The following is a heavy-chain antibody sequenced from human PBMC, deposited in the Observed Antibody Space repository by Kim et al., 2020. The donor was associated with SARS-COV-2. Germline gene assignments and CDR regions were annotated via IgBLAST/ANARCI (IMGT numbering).Heavy chain of an antibody. CDR2: ISAYNGNT. CDR1: GYTFTSYG. Sequence: ASVKVSCKASGYTFTSYGISWVRQAPGQGLEWMGWISAYNGNTNYAQKLQGRVTMTTDTSTSTAYMELRSLRSDDTAVYYCARDSSLYANDYYYYYGMDVWGQGTTVTVSS. D-gene: IGHD1-1*01. J-gene: IGHJ6*02. CDR3: ARDSSLYANDYYYYYGMDV. V-gene: IGHV1-18*01.